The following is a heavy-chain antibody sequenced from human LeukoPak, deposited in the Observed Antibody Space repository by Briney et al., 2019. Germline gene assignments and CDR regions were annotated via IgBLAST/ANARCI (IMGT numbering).Heavy chain of an antibody. CDR2: IIPIFGTA. D-gene: IGHD3-10*01. Sequence: SVKVSCKASGGTFSSYAISWVRQAPGQGLEWMGGIIPIFGTANYAQKFQGRVTITADESTSTAYMELSSLRSEDTAVYYCARMVRGVSVAFDIWGQGTMVTVS. J-gene: IGHJ3*02. CDR1: GGTFSSYA. CDR3: ARMVRGVSVAFDI. V-gene: IGHV1-69*13.